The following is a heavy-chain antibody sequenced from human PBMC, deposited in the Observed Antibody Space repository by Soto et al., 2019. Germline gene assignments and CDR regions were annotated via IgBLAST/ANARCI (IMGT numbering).Heavy chain of an antibody. J-gene: IGHJ4*02. CDR2: ISGSGGST. D-gene: IGHD6-13*01. CDR3: AKDGGYSSSWYVEGFYYFDY. Sequence: EVQLLESGGGLVQPGGSLRLSCAASGFTFSSYAMSWVRQAPGKGLEWVSAISGSGGSTYYADSVKGRFTISRDNSKNTLYPQMNSLRAEDTAVYYCAKDGGYSSSWYVEGFYYFDYWGQGTLVTVSS. V-gene: IGHV3-23*01. CDR1: GFTFSSYA.